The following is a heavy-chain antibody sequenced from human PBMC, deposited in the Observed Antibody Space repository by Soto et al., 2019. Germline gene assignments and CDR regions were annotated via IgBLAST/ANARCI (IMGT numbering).Heavy chain of an antibody. D-gene: IGHD4-4*01. CDR2: IDSGDGST. CDR3: TKEHSNYPDNWFDP. CDR1: GFSFSNYA. Sequence: EVQLLVSGGGSVQPGGSLRLSCAASGFSFSNYAMSWVRQAPGTGLEWVSAIDSGDGSTYYAASVKGRFSISRDNSMNTLYLQMNSLRAEDTAIYYCTKEHSNYPDNWFDPWGQGTLVTVSS. J-gene: IGHJ5*02. V-gene: IGHV3-23*01.